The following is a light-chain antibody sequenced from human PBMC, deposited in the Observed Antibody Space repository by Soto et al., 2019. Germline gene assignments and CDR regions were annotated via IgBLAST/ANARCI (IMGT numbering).Light chain of an antibody. Sequence: QPVLTQPPSASGTPGQRVTISCSGSISNLGSNFVFWYQQLPGAAPKLLISRNDQRPSGVPDRFSGSKSGKSASLAIRGLRSEDEADYHCAAWDDSLRGVVFGGGTQLTVL. CDR1: ISNLGSNF. CDR2: RND. V-gene: IGLV1-47*01. J-gene: IGLJ3*02. CDR3: AAWDDSLRGVV.